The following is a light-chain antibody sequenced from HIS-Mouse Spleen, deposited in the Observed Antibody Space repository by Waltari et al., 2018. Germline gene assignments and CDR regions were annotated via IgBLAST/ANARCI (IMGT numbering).Light chain of an antibody. J-gene: IGLJ2*01. CDR2: DVS. CDR1: SSHVGGYNH. V-gene: IGLV2-14*03. CDR3: SSYTSSSTLV. Sequence: QSALTQPASVSGSPGQSITISCTGTSSHVGGYNHVPWYQQHPGKAPKLMIYDVSNRPSGVSNRFSGSKSGNTASLTISGLQAEDEADYYCSSYTSSSTLVFGGGTKLTVL.